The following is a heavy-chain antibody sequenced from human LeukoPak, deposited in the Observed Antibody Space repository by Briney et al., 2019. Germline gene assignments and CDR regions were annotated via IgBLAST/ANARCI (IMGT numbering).Heavy chain of an antibody. CDR1: GYTFTSYY. CDR3: ARDKFQVVVAATRGFDP. D-gene: IGHD2-15*01. V-gene: IGHV1-46*01. Sequence: ASVKVSCKASGYTFTSYYMHWVRQAPGQGLEWMGIINPSGGGTSYAQKFQGRVTMTRDTSTSTVYMELSSLRSEDTAVYYCARDKFQVVVAATRGFDPWGRGTLVTVSS. CDR2: INPSGGGT. J-gene: IGHJ5*02.